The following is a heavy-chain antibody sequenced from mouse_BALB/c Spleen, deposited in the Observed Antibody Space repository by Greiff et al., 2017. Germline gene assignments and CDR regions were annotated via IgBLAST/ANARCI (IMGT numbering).Heavy chain of an antibody. J-gene: IGHJ3*01. V-gene: IGHV5-12-1*01. CDR1: GFAFSSYD. CDR3: ARHYYDYDAWFAY. D-gene: IGHD2-4*01. Sequence: EVQRVESGGGLVKPGGSLKLSCAASGFAFSSYDMSWVRQTPEKRLEWVAYISSGGGSTYYPDTVKGRFTISRDNAKNTLYLQMSSLKSEDTAMYYCARHYYDYDAWFAYWGQGTLVTVSA. CDR2: ISSGGGST.